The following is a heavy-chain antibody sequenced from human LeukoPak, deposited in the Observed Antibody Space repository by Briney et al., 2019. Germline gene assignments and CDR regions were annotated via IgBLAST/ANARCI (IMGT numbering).Heavy chain of an antibody. J-gene: IGHJ4*02. D-gene: IGHD6-19*01. V-gene: IGHV3-13*01. CDR1: GFTFSSYD. CDR3: ARGVSGWGLYYFDY. CDR2: IGTAGDT. Sequence: GGSLRLSCAASGFTFSSYDMHWVRHATGKGLEWVSAIGTAGDTYYPGSVKGRFTISRENAKNSLYLQMNSLRAGDTAVYYCARGVSGWGLYYFDYWGQGTLVTVSS.